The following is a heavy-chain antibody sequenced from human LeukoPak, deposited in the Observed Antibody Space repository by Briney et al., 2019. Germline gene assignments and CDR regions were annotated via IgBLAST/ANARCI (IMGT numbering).Heavy chain of an antibody. Sequence: GGSLRLSCAASGFTFINYAMSWVRQAPGKGLEWVSAISGSGGSTYYADSVKGRSTISRDNSKNTLYLQVNSLRVEDTAVYYCAKDTGRVVPDAFDIWGQGTMVTVSS. V-gene: IGHV3-23*01. J-gene: IGHJ3*02. CDR1: GFTFINYA. CDR3: AKDTGRVVPDAFDI. CDR2: ISGSGGST. D-gene: IGHD2-2*01.